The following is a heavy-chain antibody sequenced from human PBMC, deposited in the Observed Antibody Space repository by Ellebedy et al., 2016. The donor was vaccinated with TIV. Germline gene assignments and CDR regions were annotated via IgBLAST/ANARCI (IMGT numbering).Heavy chain of an antibody. CDR3: ATSRDGYKLDY. CDR2: MYTTGTT. J-gene: IGHJ4*02. D-gene: IGHD5-24*01. CDR1: GDSISFVY. V-gene: IGHV4-4*07. Sequence: SETLSLXXTVSGDSISFVYCNWIRQPAGKGLEWLGRMYTTGTTHHNPSLKSRVTMSLDTSKKKFSLELCYVTVADTAIHYCATSRDGYKLDYWGPGILVTVYS.